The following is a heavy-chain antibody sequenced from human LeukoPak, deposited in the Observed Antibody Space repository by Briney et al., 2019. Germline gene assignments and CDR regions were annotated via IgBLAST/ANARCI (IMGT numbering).Heavy chain of an antibody. V-gene: IGHV4-39*01. Sequence: SETLSLTCSVSGGSIGSSSYCWGWIRQPPGKGLEWIGTICYSGSTFYNPSLKSRVTLSVDTSKNQFSLKLSSVTAADTAMYYCARTENYIPEDCFDPWGQGTLVTVSS. CDR1: GGSIGSSSYC. D-gene: IGHD5-24*01. J-gene: IGHJ5*02. CDR2: ICYSGST. CDR3: ARTENYIPEDCFDP.